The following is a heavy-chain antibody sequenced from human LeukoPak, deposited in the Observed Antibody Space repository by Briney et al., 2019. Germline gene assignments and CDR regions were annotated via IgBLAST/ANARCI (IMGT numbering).Heavy chain of an antibody. CDR3: ARGERGSSPGGIFDY. D-gene: IGHD6-6*01. Sequence: SETLSLTCTVSGGSISSSSYYWGWIRQPPGKGLEWIGSIYYSGSTYYNPSLKSRVTISVDTSKNQFSLKLSSVTAADTAVYYCARGERGSSPGGIFDYWGQGTLVTVSS. J-gene: IGHJ4*02. CDR1: GGSISSSSYY. V-gene: IGHV4-39*07. CDR2: IYYSGST.